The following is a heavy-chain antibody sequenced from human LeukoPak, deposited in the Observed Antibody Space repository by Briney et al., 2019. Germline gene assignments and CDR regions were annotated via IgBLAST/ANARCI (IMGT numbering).Heavy chain of an antibody. CDR3: ARDAFGARGIGGGLDI. CDR2: IWYDGTNQ. Sequence: TGGSLRLSCAASGFTFSDYAMHWVRQAPGKGLEWLAVIWYDGTNQYYADSVKGRFTISRDNSKNTLFLQMNSLRAEDTAVYYCARDAFGARGIGGGLDIWGQGTMVIVSS. CDR1: GFTFSDYA. V-gene: IGHV3-33*01. D-gene: IGHD3-10*01. J-gene: IGHJ3*02.